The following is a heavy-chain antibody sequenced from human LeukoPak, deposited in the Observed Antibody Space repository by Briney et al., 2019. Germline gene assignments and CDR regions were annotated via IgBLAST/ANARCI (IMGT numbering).Heavy chain of an antibody. CDR2: FDPAKGKT. CDR1: GYSLTELS. J-gene: IGHJ5*02. D-gene: IGHD3-10*01. Sequence: GASVKVSCKVSGYSLTELSIHWVRQAPGKGLEWMGGFDPAKGKTIYAQKFQGRVTMPEDTSTDTAYMELRSLRSDDTAVYYCARDSGPYGSGWYWFDPWGQGTLVTVSS. V-gene: IGHV1-24*01. CDR3: ARDSGPYGSGWYWFDP.